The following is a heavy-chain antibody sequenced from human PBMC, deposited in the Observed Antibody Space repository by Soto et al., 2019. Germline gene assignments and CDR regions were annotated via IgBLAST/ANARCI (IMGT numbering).Heavy chain of an antibody. CDR1: GGSISSSHW. CDR3: ARDNGYDPGTYLSWFDP. Sequence: SETLSLTCAVSGGSISSSHWWNWVRQPPGKGLEWIGEIFHSGNTNYNPSLKSRVTISVDKSKNQFSLKLNSVTAADTAVYYCARDNGYDPGTYLSWFDPWGQGILVTVSS. V-gene: IGHV4-4*02. J-gene: IGHJ5*02. CDR2: IFHSGNT. D-gene: IGHD3-10*01.